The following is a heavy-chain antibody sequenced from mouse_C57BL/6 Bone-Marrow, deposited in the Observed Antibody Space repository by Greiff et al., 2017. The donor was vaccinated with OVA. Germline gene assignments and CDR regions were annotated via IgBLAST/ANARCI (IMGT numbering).Heavy chain of an antibody. CDR2: IWTGGGT. Sequence: VMLVESGPGLVAPSQSLSITCTVSGFSLTSYAISWVRQPPGKGLEWLGVIWTGGGTNYNSALKSRLSISKDNSKSQVFLKMNSLQTDDTARYYCARNYGDYYYAMDYWGQGTSVTVSS. CDR1: GFSLTSYA. D-gene: IGHD2-13*01. V-gene: IGHV2-9-1*01. J-gene: IGHJ4*01. CDR3: ARNYGDYYYAMDY.